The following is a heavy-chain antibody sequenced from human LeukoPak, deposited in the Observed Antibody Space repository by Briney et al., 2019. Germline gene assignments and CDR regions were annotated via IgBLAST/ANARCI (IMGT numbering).Heavy chain of an antibody. CDR3: AKEWESGYYSD. Sequence: PGGSLRLSCVASGYSFSNNGMHWVRQAPGKGLEWVAVIWYDGTKKYYADSVKGRFTISRDNSKNTLYLQMNSLRAEDTAVYYCAKEWESGYYSDWGQGTLVTVSS. D-gene: IGHD3-22*01. CDR1: GYSFSNNG. V-gene: IGHV3-33*06. J-gene: IGHJ4*02. CDR2: IWYDGTKK.